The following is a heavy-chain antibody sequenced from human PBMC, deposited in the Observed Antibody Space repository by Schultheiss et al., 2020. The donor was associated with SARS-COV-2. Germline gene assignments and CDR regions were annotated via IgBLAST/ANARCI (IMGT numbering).Heavy chain of an antibody. V-gene: IGHV4-34*01. CDR1: GGSFSGYY. Sequence: SETLSLTCAVYGGSFSGYYWSWIRQPPGKGLEWIGYIYYSGSTNYNPSLKSRVTISVDTSKNQFSLKLSSVTAADTTVYYCASWYSSSWYAYFQHWGQGTLVTVSS. J-gene: IGHJ1*01. D-gene: IGHD6-13*01. CDR2: IYYSGST. CDR3: ASWYSSSWYAYFQH.